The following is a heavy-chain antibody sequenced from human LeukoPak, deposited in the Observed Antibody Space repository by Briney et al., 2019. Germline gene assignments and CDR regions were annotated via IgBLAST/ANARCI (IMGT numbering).Heavy chain of an antibody. CDR1: GFTFSSYW. J-gene: IGHJ4*02. CDR3: AKVNWRSFDY. CDR2: ISGSGGST. Sequence: GGSLRLSCAVSGFTFSSYWMSWVRQAPGKGLEWVSAISGSGGSTYYADSVKGRFTISRDNSKNTLYLQMNSLRAEDTAIYYCAKVNWRSFDYWGQGTLVTVSS. V-gene: IGHV3-23*01.